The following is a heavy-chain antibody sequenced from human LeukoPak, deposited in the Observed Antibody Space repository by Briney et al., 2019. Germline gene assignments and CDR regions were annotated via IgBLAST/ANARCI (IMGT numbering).Heavy chain of an antibody. CDR1: GDSIRSYY. J-gene: IGHJ4*02. CDR2: IYFSGST. CDR3: ARVGSVAGFYYFDY. V-gene: IGHV4-59*01. D-gene: IGHD6-19*01. Sequence: PSETLSLTCTVSGDSIRSYYWTWIRQPPGKGLEWIGYIYFSGSTNYNPSFESRVTISVDMSKNQFSLKLTSATAADTAVYYCARVGSVAGFYYFDYWGQGTLVTVSS.